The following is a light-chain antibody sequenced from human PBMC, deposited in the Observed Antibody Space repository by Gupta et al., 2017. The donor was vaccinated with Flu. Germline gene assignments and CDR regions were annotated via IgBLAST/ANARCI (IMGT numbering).Light chain of an antibody. CDR1: KVGTTS. CDR3: QVWDRSSDHVL. V-gene: IGLV3-21*02. CDR2: DES. J-gene: IGLJ3*02. Sequence: SFVLTQPPSVSVAPGQTASITCGGNKVGTTSVPWYQQKAGQAPVVVLYDESDRPAGIPERVSGSKYGNTATLTIIRVEAGVEADYYCQVWDRSSDHVLFGGGTTLTVL.